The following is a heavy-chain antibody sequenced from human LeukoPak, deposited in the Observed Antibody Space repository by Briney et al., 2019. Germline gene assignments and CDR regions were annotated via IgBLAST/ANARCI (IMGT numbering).Heavy chain of an antibody. CDR3: ARCPDSGSLDYFDY. CDR1: GYSFTSYW. J-gene: IGHJ4*02. CDR2: IYPGDSDT. D-gene: IGHD1-26*01. Sequence: GESLKISCKGSGYSFTSYWIGWVRQVPGKGLEWMGIIYPGDSDTRYSPSFQGQVTISADRSISTAYLQWSSLRASDTAMYFCARCPDSGSLDYFDYWGQGTLVTVSS. V-gene: IGHV5-51*01.